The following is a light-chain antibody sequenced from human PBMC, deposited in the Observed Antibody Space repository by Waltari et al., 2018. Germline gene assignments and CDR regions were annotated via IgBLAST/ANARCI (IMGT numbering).Light chain of an antibody. CDR1: QSVSRAL. CDR2: DAF. V-gene: IGKV3D-11*02. Sequence: ATLSCRVSQSVSRALAWYQQTPGQAPRLLIYDAFKRAAGIPDRFSGSGTGTDFSLTISRLEPEDFAVYYCQLYVRLPATFGQGTTVEIK. CDR3: QLYVRLPAT. J-gene: IGKJ1*01.